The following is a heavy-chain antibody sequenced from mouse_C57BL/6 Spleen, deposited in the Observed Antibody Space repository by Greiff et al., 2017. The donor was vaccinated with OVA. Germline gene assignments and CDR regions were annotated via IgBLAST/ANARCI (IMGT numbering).Heavy chain of an antibody. CDR2: IYPGDGDT. CDR1: GYAFSSSW. J-gene: IGHJ2*01. CDR3: ARWELFYFDY. Sequence: VQLQQSGPELVKPGASVKISCKASGYAFSSSWMNWVKQRPGKGLEWIGRIYPGDGDTNYNGKFKGKATLTADKSSSTAYMQLSSLTSEDSAVYFCARWELFYFDYWGQGTTLTVSS. V-gene: IGHV1-82*01. D-gene: IGHD4-1*01.